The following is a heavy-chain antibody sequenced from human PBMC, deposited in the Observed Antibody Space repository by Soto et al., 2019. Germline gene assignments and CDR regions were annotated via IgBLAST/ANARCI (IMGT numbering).Heavy chain of an antibody. CDR2: ISGSGGST. CDR1: GFTFSSYA. J-gene: IGHJ3*02. CDR3: AKDYIWGSYRGSDAFDI. Sequence: GSLRLSCAASGFTFSSYAMSWVRQAPGKGLEWVSAISGSGGSTYYADSVKGRFTISRDNSKNTLYLQMNSLRAEDTAVYYCAKDYIWGSYRGSDAFDIWGQGTMVTVSS. V-gene: IGHV3-23*01. D-gene: IGHD3-16*02.